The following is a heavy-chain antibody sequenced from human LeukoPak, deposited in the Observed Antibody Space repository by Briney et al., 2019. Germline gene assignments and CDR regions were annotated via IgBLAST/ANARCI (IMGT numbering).Heavy chain of an antibody. CDR1: GFTFSSYA. D-gene: IGHD6-19*01. J-gene: IGHJ4*02. CDR2: INHSGST. Sequence: GSLRLSCAASGFTFSSYAMSWVRQAPGKGLEWIGEINHSGSTNYNPSLKSRVTISVDTSKNQFSLKLSSVTAADTAVYYCARFYGIAVAGSYYFDYWGQGTLVTVSS. V-gene: IGHV4-34*01. CDR3: ARFYGIAVAGSYYFDY.